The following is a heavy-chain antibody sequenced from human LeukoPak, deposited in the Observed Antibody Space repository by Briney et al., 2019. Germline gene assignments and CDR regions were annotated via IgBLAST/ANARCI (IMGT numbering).Heavy chain of an antibody. CDR2: IGGSDTNT. V-gene: IGHV3-23*01. CDR3: ARGALTTVTTLDY. Sequence: GGSLRLSCSASGFTFSSYAMSWVRQAPGKGLEWVSTIGGSDTNTYYADSVKGRFSISRDNSKNTLYLQMNSLRAEDTAVYYCARGALTTVTTLDYWGQGTLVTVSS. CDR1: GFTFSSYA. D-gene: IGHD4-17*01. J-gene: IGHJ4*02.